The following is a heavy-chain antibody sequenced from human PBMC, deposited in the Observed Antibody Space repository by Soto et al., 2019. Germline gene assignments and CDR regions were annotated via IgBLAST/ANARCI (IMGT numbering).Heavy chain of an antibody. CDR3: ARGRAAGTGDWLYX. J-gene: IGHJ5*02. D-gene: IGHD6-13*01. CDR1: GDSVSSNSAA. Sequence: SQSLSLTCDISGDSVSSNSAAWNWIRQSPSRGLEWMGRTYYRSKWYNYYAVSVRGRITINPDTSKNQFYLQLKSVTPDDTAVYYCARGRAAGTGDWLYXWGQGTQFTVSX. CDR2: TYYRSKWYN. V-gene: IGHV6-1*01.